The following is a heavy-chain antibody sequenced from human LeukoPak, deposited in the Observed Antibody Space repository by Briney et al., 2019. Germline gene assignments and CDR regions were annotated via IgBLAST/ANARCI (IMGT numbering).Heavy chain of an antibody. CDR2: INHSGST. D-gene: IGHD6-19*01. CDR3: ATGSGWFHY. CDR1: GGSFRGYY. J-gene: IGHJ4*02. Sequence: SETLSLTCAVYGGSFRGYYWSWIRQPPGKGLEWIGEINHSGSTNYNPSLKSRVTISVDTSKNQFSLKLSSVTAADTAVYYCATGSGWFHYWGQGTLVTVSS. V-gene: IGHV4-34*01.